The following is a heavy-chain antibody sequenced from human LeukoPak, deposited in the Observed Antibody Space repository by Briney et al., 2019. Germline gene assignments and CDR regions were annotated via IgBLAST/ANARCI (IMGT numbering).Heavy chain of an antibody. Sequence: SETLSLTCTVPGGSISSGDYYWSWIRHPPGKGLEWIVYIYYSGRTYYNPSLKSRVTISVDTSKNQFSLKLSSVTAADTAVYYCARDSFRCSGGSCYSSDVWGQGTTVTVS. CDR2: IYYSGRT. CDR3: ARDSFRCSGGSCYSSDV. CDR1: GGSISSGDYY. V-gene: IGHV4-30-4*01. D-gene: IGHD2-15*01. J-gene: IGHJ6*02.